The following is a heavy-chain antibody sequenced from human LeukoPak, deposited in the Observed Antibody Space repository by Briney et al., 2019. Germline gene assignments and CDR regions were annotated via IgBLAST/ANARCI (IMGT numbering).Heavy chain of an antibody. Sequence: SETLSLTCAVYGGSFSGYYWSWIRQPPGKGLEWIGEINHSGSTNYNPSLKSRVTISVDTSKNQFSLKLTSVTAADTAVYYCARDRRHSYGAYLDPWGRGTLVTVSA. V-gene: IGHV4-34*01. CDR2: INHSGST. CDR3: ARDRRHSYGAYLDP. D-gene: IGHD5-18*01. J-gene: IGHJ5*02. CDR1: GGSFSGYY.